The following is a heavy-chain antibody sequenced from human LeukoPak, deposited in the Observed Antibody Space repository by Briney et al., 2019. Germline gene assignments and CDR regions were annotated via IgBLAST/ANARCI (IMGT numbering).Heavy chain of an antibody. V-gene: IGHV3-30-3*01. D-gene: IGHD6-13*01. J-gene: IGHJ6*02. Sequence: PGGSLRLSCAASEFTLSIYAMHWVRQAPGKGLEWVAVISNDGSDKYYADSVKGRFTISRDNSKNTLYLQMNSLRAEDTAVYYCARGLSVVEQLPPRYYYYGMDVWGQGTTVTVSS. CDR1: EFTLSIYA. CDR2: ISNDGSDK. CDR3: ARGLSVVEQLPPRYYYYGMDV.